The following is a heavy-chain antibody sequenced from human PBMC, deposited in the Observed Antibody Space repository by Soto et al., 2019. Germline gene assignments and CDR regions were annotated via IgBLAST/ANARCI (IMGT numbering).Heavy chain of an antibody. J-gene: IGHJ4*02. Sequence: XSVKVSCKASGYTFTSYGISWVRQAPGQGLEWMGWISAYNGNTNYAQKLQGRVTMTTDTSTSTAYMELRSLRFDDTAAYYCARVLQDDYLFDYWGQGTLVTVSS. CDR1: GYTFTSYG. CDR3: ARVLQDDYLFDY. V-gene: IGHV1-18*04. CDR2: ISAYNGNT. D-gene: IGHD4-17*01.